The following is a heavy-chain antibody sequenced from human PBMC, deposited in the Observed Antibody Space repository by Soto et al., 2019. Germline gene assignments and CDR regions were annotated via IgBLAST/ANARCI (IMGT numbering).Heavy chain of an antibody. V-gene: IGHV1-58*02. CDR1: GFTFTSSA. J-gene: IGHJ5*02. CDR2: IVVGSGNT. CDR3: AADKTGDDGFDP. Sequence: ASVKVSCKASGFTFTSSAMQWVRQARGQRLEWIGWIVVGSGNTNYAQKFQERVTITRDMSTSTAYMELSSLRSEDTAVYYCAADKTGDDGFDPWGQGTLVTVSS. D-gene: IGHD7-27*01.